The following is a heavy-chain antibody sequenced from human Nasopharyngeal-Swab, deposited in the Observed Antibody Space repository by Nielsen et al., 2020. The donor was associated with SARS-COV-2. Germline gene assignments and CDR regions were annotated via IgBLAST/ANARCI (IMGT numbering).Heavy chain of an antibody. D-gene: IGHD1-1*01. CDR1: AYTFANYW. V-gene: IGHV5-51*01. J-gene: IGHJ4*02. CDR2: ISPGDSEA. Sequence: GESLKISCKGSAYTFANYWIGWVRQMPGKGLEWMGIISPGDSEATYSPSFQGQVTISADRSITTAYLQWTSLKASDTAMYYCARSTSAGTNFDYWGQGTLVTVSS. CDR3: ARSTSAGTNFDY.